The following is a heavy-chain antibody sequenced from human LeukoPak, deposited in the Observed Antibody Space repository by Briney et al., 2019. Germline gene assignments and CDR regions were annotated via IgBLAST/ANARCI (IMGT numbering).Heavy chain of an antibody. J-gene: IGHJ4*02. CDR2: IKPDGSEK. CDR1: GFTFRSYW. CDR3: AAGSYFDH. V-gene: IGHV3-7*01. D-gene: IGHD3-10*01. Sequence: GGSLRLSCAASGFTFRSYWMSWARQAPGKGLECVANIKPDGSEKYYVDSVKGRFIISRDNAKNSLYLQMNGLRADDTAVYYCAAGSYFDHWGQGTLVAVSS.